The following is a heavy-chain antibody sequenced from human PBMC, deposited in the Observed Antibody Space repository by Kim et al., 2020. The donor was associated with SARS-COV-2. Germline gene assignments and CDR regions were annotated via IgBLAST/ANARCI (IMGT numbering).Heavy chain of an antibody. J-gene: IGHJ5*02. V-gene: IGHV4-4*01. CDR2: HSGST. CDR3: ARFPST. Sequence: HSGSTNYNPSLKSRVTISVDKSKNQFSLKLSSVPAADTAVYCCARFPSTWGQGTLVTVSS.